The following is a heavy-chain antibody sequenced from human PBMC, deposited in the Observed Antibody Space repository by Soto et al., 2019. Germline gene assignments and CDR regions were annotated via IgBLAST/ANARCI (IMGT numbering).Heavy chain of an antibody. CDR1: GGTFSSYA. V-gene: IGHV1-69*13. D-gene: IGHD2-15*01. J-gene: IGHJ6*02. CDR3: ARSRIVVVVAATRYYYYGMDV. Sequence: SVKVSCKASGGTFSSYAISWVRQAPGQGLEWMGGIIPIFGTANYAQKFQGRVTITADESTSTAYMELSSLRSEDTAVYYCARSRIVVVVAATRYYYYGMDVWGQGTTVTAP. CDR2: IIPIFGTA.